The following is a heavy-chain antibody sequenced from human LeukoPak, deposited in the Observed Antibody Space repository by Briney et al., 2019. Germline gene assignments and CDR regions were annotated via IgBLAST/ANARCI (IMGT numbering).Heavy chain of an antibody. CDR3: VSFYETY. Sequence: GGSLRLSCAASGNYWMHWVRQAPGKGLVWVSHINSDGSWTSYADSVKGRFTISKDNAKNTVYLQMNNLRAEDTAVYYCVSFYETYWGRGTLVTASS. J-gene: IGHJ4*02. CDR2: INSDGSWT. V-gene: IGHV3-74*01. CDR1: GNYW. D-gene: IGHD2/OR15-2a*01.